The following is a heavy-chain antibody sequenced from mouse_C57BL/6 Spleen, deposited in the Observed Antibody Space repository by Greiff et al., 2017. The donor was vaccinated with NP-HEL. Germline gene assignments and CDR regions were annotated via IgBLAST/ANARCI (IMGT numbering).Heavy chain of an antibody. CDR1: GYTFTSYG. D-gene: IGHD1-2*01. Sequence: QVQLQQSGAELARPGASVKLSCKASGYTFTSYGISWVKQRTGQGLEWIGEIYPRSGNTYYNEKFKGKATVTADKSSSTAYMELRSLTSEDSAVYFCAREDYYGVNLYAMDCWGQGTSVTVSS. CDR3: AREDYYGVNLYAMDC. V-gene: IGHV1-81*01. J-gene: IGHJ4*01. CDR2: IYPRSGNT.